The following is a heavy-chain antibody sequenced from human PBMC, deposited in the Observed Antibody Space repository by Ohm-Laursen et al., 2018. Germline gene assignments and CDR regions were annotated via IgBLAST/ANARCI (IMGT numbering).Heavy chain of an antibody. D-gene: IGHD3-16*01. CDR2: ITTSGDT. J-gene: IGHJ6*02. CDR1: GFTFSKYD. CDR3: AREITEDYYGMDV. V-gene: IGHV3-13*01. Sequence: SLRLSCTASGFTFSKYDMHWVRQATGKGLEWVSSITTSGDTFHPGSVKGRFTISRDNVQNSLYLQMNSLTAGDTAVYYCAREITEDYYGMDVWGQGTTVTVSS.